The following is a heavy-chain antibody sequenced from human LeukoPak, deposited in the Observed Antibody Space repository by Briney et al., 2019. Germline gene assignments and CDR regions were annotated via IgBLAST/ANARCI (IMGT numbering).Heavy chain of an antibody. CDR3: VRGPPNWGFDY. Sequence: RASVKVSCKASGYTFTNYDINWVRQATGQGLEWMGWMGSNSGDTGYAQKFQDRVTMTRDTFISTAYMELNNVRSEDTAVYYCVRGPPNWGFDYWGQGTLVTVSS. CDR2: MGSNSGDT. D-gene: IGHD7-27*01. J-gene: IGHJ4*02. V-gene: IGHV1-8*01. CDR1: GYTFTNYD.